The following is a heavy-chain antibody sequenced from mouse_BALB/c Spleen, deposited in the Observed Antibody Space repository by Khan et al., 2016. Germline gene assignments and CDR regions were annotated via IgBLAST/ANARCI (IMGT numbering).Heavy chain of an antibody. J-gene: IGHJ3*01. Sequence: QVQLKQSGPGLVAPSQSLSITCTVSGFSVTGFPVNWVRQPPGKGLEWLGVIRGDGSTDYDSAPKSRLSISKDVSKSQVLIKKDRQQNDDTDSYYSASHHEFDRGLEYWGQGTLVTVSS. CDR2: IRGDGST. V-gene: IGHV2-6-7*01. CDR3: ASHHEFDRGLEY. CDR1: GFSVTGFP.